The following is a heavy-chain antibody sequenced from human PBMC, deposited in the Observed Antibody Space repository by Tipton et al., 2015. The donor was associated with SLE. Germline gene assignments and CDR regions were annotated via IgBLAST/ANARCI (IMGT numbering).Heavy chain of an antibody. D-gene: IGHD3-3*01. CDR2: IYYSGST. CDR1: GGSISNYY. Sequence: LRLSCTVSGGSISNYYWSWIRQPPGKGLEWIGYIYYSGSTNYNPSLKSRVTISVDTSKNQFSLKLSSVTAADTAVYYCARDPGRYDFGPYGMDVWGQGTTVTVSS. CDR3: ARDPGRYDFGPYGMDV. J-gene: IGHJ6*02. V-gene: IGHV4-59*01.